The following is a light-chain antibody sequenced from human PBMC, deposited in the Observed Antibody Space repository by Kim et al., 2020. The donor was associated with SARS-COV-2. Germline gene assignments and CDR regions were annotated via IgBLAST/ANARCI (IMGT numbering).Light chain of an antibody. V-gene: IGLV3-21*04. CDR3: QVWDSSSVL. J-gene: IGLJ2*01. Sequence: VAPGKTARITCGGNNIGSNSVHWYQQKPGQAPVLVIYYDSDRPSGIPVRFSGSNSGNTATLTISRVEAGDEADYYCQVWDSSSVLFGGGTQLTVL. CDR2: YDS. CDR1: NIGSNS.